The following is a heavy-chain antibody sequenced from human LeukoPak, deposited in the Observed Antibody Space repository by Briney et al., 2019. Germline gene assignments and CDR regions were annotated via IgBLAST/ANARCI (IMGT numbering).Heavy chain of an antibody. J-gene: IGHJ3*01. CDR3: ARGYYYTSGTFPAAFDL. D-gene: IGHD3-10*01. CDR1: GFTFSSYS. V-gene: IGHV3-21*01. Sequence: GGSLRLSCAASGFTFSSYSMNWVRQAPGKGLEWVSSITSSSSYIYYADSVKGRFTISRDNAKNSLYLQMNSLRAEDTAVYYCARGYYYTSGTFPAAFDLWGQGTMVTVSS. CDR2: ITSSSSYI.